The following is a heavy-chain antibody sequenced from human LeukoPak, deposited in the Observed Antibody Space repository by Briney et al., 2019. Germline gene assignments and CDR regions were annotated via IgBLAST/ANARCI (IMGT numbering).Heavy chain of an antibody. J-gene: IGHJ4*02. CDR3: ARNVYYYDSSGYYYVPFDY. CDR2: INHSGST. Sequence: SETLSLTCAVYGGSFSGYYWSWISRPPAKGLDWIGEINHSGSTNYNPSLKSRVTISVDTSKNQFSLKLSSVTAADTAVYYCARNVYYYDSSGYYYVPFDYWGQGTLVTVSS. D-gene: IGHD3-22*01. CDR1: GGSFSGYY. V-gene: IGHV4-34*01.